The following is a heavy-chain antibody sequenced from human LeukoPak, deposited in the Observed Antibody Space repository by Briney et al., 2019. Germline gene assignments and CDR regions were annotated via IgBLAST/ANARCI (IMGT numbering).Heavy chain of an antibody. D-gene: IGHD6-19*01. V-gene: IGHV3-23*01. CDR2: ISGRGDRT. Sequence: GGSLRLSCAASGFTFSSYAMHWVRQAPGKGLEWVSAISGRGDRTYYADSVKGRFTISRDNAKNSLYLQMNSLRAEDTALYHCARVEQWLGNDYWGQGTLVTVSS. J-gene: IGHJ4*02. CDR3: ARVEQWLGNDY. CDR1: GFTFSSYA.